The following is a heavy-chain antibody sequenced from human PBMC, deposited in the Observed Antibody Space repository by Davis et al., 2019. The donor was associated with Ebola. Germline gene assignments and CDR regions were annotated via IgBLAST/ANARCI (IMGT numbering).Heavy chain of an antibody. CDR2: ISAYNGNT. CDR1: GYTFTSYY. J-gene: IGHJ6*04. V-gene: IGHV1-18*04. Sequence: ASVKVSCKASGYTFTSYYMHSVRQAPGQGLEWMGWISAYNGNTNYAQKLQGSVTMTTDTSTSTAYMELRSLRSDDTAVYYCARDGWFGEVLGYYYGMDVWGKETTISVSS. D-gene: IGHD3-10*01. CDR3: ARDGWFGEVLGYYYGMDV.